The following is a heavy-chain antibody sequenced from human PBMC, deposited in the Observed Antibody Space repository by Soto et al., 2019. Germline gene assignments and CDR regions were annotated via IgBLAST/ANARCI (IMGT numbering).Heavy chain of an antibody. J-gene: IGHJ4*02. Sequence: PVGSLRLSCVASGFTFISSFMGWVRHSPGKGLEWVANINQDGGGTYYVDSVEGRFTISRDNAKDSLYLQMNSLRGEDTAVYYCARYFRGRGRYFFDYWGQGTLVTVSS. CDR1: GFTFISSF. CDR2: INQDGGGT. CDR3: ARYFRGRGRYFFDY. V-gene: IGHV3-7*03. D-gene: IGHD6-25*01.